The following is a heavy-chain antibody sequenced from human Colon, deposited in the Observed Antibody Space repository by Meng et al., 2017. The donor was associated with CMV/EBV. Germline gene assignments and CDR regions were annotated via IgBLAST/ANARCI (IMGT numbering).Heavy chain of an antibody. D-gene: IGHD6-19*01. CDR1: GYTFTSYD. Sequence: ASVKVSCKASGYTFTSYDINWVRLAPGQGLEWMGWMNPNSGNTAYAQKFQGRVTMTRDTSINTAYMELSSLGSDDAAVYYCASRAGDYFDYWGQGTLVTVSS. CDR2: MNPNSGNT. J-gene: IGHJ4*02. V-gene: IGHV1-8*02. CDR3: ASRAGDYFDY.